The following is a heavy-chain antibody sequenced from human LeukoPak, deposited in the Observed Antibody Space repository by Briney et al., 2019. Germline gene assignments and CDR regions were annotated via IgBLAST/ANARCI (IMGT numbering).Heavy chain of an antibody. D-gene: IGHD6-6*01. CDR3: AREYSSSSGKAIDY. Sequence: PPQSRSPTSTVDTGSLGSFYRNWLRPLAGEVMEWNGYTHTSGSTNYNPSLKSRVTMSVDTSKNQVSLKLNSVTAADTAFYCGAREYSSSSGKAIDYWGQGALVTVSS. CDR1: TGSLGSFY. J-gene: IGHJ4*02. CDR2: THTSGST. V-gene: IGHV4-4*07.